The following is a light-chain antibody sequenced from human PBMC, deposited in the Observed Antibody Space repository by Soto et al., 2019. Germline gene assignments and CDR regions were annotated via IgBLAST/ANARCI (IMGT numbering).Light chain of an antibody. CDR1: QSVSSN. CDR3: QQYHNWPPYT. V-gene: IGKV3-15*01. J-gene: IGKJ2*01. Sequence: EIVMTQSPATLSVSPGERATLSCRASQSVSSNLAWYQQKPGQAPRLLIYGASTRATGIPVRFSGSGSGTEFTLTISSLQSEDFAVYYCQQYHNWPPYTFGQGTKLEIK. CDR2: GAS.